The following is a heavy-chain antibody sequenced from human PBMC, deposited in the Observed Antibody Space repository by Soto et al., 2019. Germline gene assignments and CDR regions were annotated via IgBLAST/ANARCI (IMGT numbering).Heavy chain of an antibody. J-gene: IGHJ6*02. CDR1: GGSVTTGSYN. CDR3: ARDGNSTDV. V-gene: IGHV4-61*01. Sequence: QVQLQESGPGLVMPSETLSLTCTVSGGSVTTGSYNWSWIRRPPGKGLEWIGNIFFTGITHYNPSLNSRVTMSVDTPKTQLSLTVTSVTAADTAVYYCARDGNSTDVWGQGTTVTVSS. CDR2: IFFTGIT. D-gene: IGHD1-1*01.